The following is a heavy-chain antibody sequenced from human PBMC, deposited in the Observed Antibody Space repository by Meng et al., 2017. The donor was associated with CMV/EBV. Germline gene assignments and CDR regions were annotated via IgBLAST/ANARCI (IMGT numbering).Heavy chain of an antibody. V-gene: IGHV3-74*01. CDR1: GFDFSSYW. CDR3: RGSGWDDY. Sequence: GESLKISCAASGFDFSSYWMHWVRQAPGKGLVWVSRISRDGTTINYADSVRGRFTISRDNAKNTVHLEMNNLRVEDTAVYYCRGSGWDDYWGQGTLVTVSS. D-gene: IGHD6-19*01. J-gene: IGHJ4*02. CDR2: ISRDGTTI.